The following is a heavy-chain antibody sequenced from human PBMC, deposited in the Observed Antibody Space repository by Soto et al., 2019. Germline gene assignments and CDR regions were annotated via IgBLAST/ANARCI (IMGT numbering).Heavy chain of an antibody. CDR2: IKSKSAGETT. CDR3: STGSPFSGRVFDY. CDR1: GFSFRTTW. V-gene: IGHV3-15*05. J-gene: IGHJ4*02. Sequence: EVQLVESGGGLVKPGGSLRLSCAASGFSFRTTWMAWVRQAPGKGLEWVGRIKSKSAGETTDYADPVKGRFTISRDDSKDTLYLHMDSLETGGTAVYYCSTGSPFSGRVFDYWGQGTLVTVSS. D-gene: IGHD1-26*01.